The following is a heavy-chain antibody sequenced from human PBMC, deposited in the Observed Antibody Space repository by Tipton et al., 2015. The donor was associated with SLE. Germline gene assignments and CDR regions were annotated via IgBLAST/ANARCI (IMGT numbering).Heavy chain of an antibody. V-gene: IGHV1-46*01. D-gene: IGHD6-6*01. CDR3: ARALAARNAFDI. J-gene: IGHJ3*02. CDR2: INPSGGST. CDR1: GYTFTSYY. Sequence: QVQLVQSGAEVKKPGASVKVSCMASGYTFTSYYLNWVRQAPGQGLEWMGIINPSGGSTSYAQTFQGRVTMTRDTSTSTVYMELSSLRSEDTAVYYCARALAARNAFDIWGQGTMVTVSS.